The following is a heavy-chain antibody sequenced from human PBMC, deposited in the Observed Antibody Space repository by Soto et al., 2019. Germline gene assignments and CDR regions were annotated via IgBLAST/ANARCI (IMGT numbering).Heavy chain of an antibody. Sequence: QVQLQESGPGLVKPSQTLSLTCIVSGGSISSGDYYWSWIRQPPGKGLEWIGYIYYSGSTYYNPSLKSRVTISVDTSMFPCSLKLSSVTAADTAVYYCARVITIFGVVQLMENWVDYWGQGTLVTVAS. D-gene: IGHD3-3*01. V-gene: IGHV4-30-4*01. CDR3: ARVITIFGVVQLMENWVDY. CDR2: IYYSGST. CDR1: GGSISSGDYY. J-gene: IGHJ4*02.